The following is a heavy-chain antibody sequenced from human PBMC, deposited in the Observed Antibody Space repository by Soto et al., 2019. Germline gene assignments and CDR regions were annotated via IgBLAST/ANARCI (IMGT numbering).Heavy chain of an antibody. CDR1: GGSFSGYY. V-gene: IGHV4-34*01. CDR3: ARIGVGAGFGMDV. J-gene: IGHJ6*02. CDR2: INHSGST. D-gene: IGHD1-26*01. Sequence: SETLSLTCAVYGGSFSGYYWSWIRQPPGKGREWIGEINHSGSTNYNPSLKSRITISVDTSKTQFSLKLSSVTAADTAVHYCARIGVGAGFGMDVWGLGMRVTV.